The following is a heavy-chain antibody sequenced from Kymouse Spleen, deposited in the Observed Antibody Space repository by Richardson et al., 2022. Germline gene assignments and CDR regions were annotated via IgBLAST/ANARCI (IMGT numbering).Heavy chain of an antibody. J-gene: IGHJ6*02. V-gene: IGHV4-4*02. CDR3: ARDQDCSSTSCYAGGITGIHYYYYGMDV. CDR2: IYHSGST. Sequence: QVQLQESGPGLVKPSGTLSLTCAVSGGSISSSNWWSWVRQPPGKGLEWIGEIYHSGSTNYNPSLKSRVTISVDKSKNQFSLKLSSVTAADTAVYYCARDQDCSSTSCYAGGITGIHYYYYGMDVWGQGTTVTVSS. D-gene: IGHD2-2*02. CDR1: GGSISSSNW.